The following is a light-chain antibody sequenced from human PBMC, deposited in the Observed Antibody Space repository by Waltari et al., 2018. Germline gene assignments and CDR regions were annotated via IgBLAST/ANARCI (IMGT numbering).Light chain of an antibody. CDR3: QQYLSAPFT. Sequence: DIVMTQSPDSLAVSLGERATNNSKPSHGALSSNNRNYLAWYQHKPGQPPKPLFYWASTRESGVPDRFSGSGSGTDFTLTISSLQAEDVAVYYCQQYLSAPFTFGQGTRLEIK. V-gene: IGKV4-1*01. CDR1: HGALSSNNRNY. CDR2: WAS. J-gene: IGKJ5*01.